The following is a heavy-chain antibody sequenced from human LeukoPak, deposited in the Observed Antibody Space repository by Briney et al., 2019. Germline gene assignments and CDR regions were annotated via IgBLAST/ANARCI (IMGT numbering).Heavy chain of an antibody. J-gene: IGHJ4*02. V-gene: IGHV4-31*03. D-gene: IGHD3-22*01. CDR3: ARGKDSSDYFDY. CDR2: IYYSGSN. Sequence: PSQTLSLTCTVSGGSITSDSYYWSWIRQHPGKGLEWIAYIYYSGSNYYNPSLKNRVTISVDTSKNQSSLKLSSVTAADTAVYFCARGKDSSDYFDYWGQGTLVTVSS. CDR1: GGSITSDSYY.